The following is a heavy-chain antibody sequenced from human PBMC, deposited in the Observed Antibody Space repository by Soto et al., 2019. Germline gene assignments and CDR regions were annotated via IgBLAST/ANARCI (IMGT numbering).Heavy chain of an antibody. J-gene: IGHJ4*02. CDR1: GDSISSFY. D-gene: IGHD2-2*01. Sequence: SETLSLTCTVSGDSISSFYWTWIRQPPGKGLEWVGYIFSSGSTNYNPSLKSRVTISVDTSENQFSLKLTSVTAADTAVYYCARVGYCSSTPCWPIGYFEDWGKGTLVTVSS. CDR3: ARVGYCSSTPCWPIGYFED. V-gene: IGHV4-59*01. CDR2: IFSSGST.